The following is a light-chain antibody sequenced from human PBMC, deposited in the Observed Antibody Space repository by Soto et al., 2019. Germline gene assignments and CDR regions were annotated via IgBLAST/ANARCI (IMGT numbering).Light chain of an antibody. Sequence: EIVLTQSPGTLSLSPGERATLSCRASQSTSSSNLAWYQQTPGQAPRLLIYGASSRAAGIPDRFSGSGSGTDFTLTINRLEPEDFAVYYCQQYGGSPLITFGQGTRLEIK. V-gene: IGKV3-20*01. CDR1: QSTSSSN. J-gene: IGKJ5*01. CDR3: QQYGGSPLIT. CDR2: GAS.